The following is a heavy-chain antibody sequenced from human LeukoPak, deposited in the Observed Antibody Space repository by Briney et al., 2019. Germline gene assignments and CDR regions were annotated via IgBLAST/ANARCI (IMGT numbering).Heavy chain of an antibody. D-gene: IGHD3-22*01. Sequence: ASVKVSCKASGYTFTSYYILWVRQAPGQGLEWMGIINPSGGSTSYAQKFQGRVTMTRDTSTSTVYMELSSLRSEDTAVYYCARDMYYDSSGYPLDYWGQGTLVTVSS. CDR3: ARDMYYDSSGYPLDY. J-gene: IGHJ4*02. CDR1: GYTFTSYY. V-gene: IGHV1-46*01. CDR2: INPSGGST.